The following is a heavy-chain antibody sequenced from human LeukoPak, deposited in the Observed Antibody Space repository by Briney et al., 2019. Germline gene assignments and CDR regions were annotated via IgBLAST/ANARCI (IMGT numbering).Heavy chain of an antibody. D-gene: IGHD5-18*01. Sequence: PGGSLRLSCAASGFTVSSNYMSWVRQAPGKGLEWVSVIYSGGSTYYADSVKGRFTISRHNSKSTLYLQMNSLRAEDTAVYYCARVNGYSYGRYYYYGMDVWGQGTTVTVSS. CDR3: ARVNGYSYGRYYYYGMDV. J-gene: IGHJ6*02. CDR1: GFTVSSNY. CDR2: IYSGGST. V-gene: IGHV3-53*04.